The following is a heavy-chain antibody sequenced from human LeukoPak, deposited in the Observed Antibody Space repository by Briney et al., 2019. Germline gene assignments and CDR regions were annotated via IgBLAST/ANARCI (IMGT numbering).Heavy chain of an antibody. CDR1: GDSVSNKNTA. Sequence: SQTLSLTCAISGDSVSNKNTAWNWIRQSPSRGLEWLGRTYYRSKWHNTYAASVKSRITINPDTSKNQFSLQLNSVTPEDTAVYYCARVAGRFGELFVDYWGQGTLVTVSS. D-gene: IGHD3-10*01. V-gene: IGHV6-1*01. CDR2: TYYRSKWHN. J-gene: IGHJ4*02. CDR3: ARVAGRFGELFVDY.